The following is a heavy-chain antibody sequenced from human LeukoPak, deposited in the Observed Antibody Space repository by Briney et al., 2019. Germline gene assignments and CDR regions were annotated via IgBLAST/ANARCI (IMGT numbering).Heavy chain of an antibody. J-gene: IGHJ6*03. Sequence: GGSLRLSCTASGFTFGDYAMSWFRQAPGKGLEWVGFIRSKAYGGTTEYAASVKGRFTISRDDSKSIAYLQMNSLKTEDTAVYYCTRGIGGGHYYYYYYMDVWGKGTTVTVSS. CDR3: TRGIGGGHYYYYYYMDV. V-gene: IGHV3-49*03. CDR1: GFTFGDYA. D-gene: IGHD3-10*01. CDR2: IRSKAYGGTT.